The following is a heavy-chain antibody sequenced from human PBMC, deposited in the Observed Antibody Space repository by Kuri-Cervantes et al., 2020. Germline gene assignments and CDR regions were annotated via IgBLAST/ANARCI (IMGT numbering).Heavy chain of an antibody. D-gene: IGHD2-2*03. Sequence: ASVKVSCKASGYTFTKYGISWVRQATGQGLEWMGWMNPNSGNTAYAQKFQGRVTMTRNTSISTAYMELSSLRSEDTAVYYCARGFAGYCSSTSCPNDYYYGMDVWGQGTTVTVSS. CDR1: GYTFTKYG. CDR2: MNPNSGNT. V-gene: IGHV1-8*01. CDR3: ARGFAGYCSSTSCPNDYYYGMDV. J-gene: IGHJ6*02.